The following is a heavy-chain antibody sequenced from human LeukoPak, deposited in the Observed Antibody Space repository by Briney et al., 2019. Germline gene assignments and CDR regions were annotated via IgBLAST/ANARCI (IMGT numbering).Heavy chain of an antibody. V-gene: IGHV3-21*04. J-gene: IGHJ6*03. CDR1: GFTFSSYS. Sequence: PGGSLRLSCAASGFTFSSYSMNWVRQAPGKGLEWVSSISSSSSYIYYADSVKGRFTISRDNAKNSVYLQMNSLRAEDMALYYCAKALGSDYYYYYYMDVWGKGTTVTVSS. CDR2: ISSSSSYI. CDR3: AKALGSDYYYYYYMDV.